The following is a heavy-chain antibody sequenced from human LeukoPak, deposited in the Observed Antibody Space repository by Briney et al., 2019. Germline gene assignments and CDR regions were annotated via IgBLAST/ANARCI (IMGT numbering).Heavy chain of an antibody. CDR1: GASMSSGGFS. Sequence: SQTLSLTCAISGASMSSGGFSWSWIRQPPGKGVEWIGFVFHSGSTHYNPSLKSRVTMSIDTSKNLFSLNLISVTAADTALYYCARQSFSGDFDYWGQGILVTVSS. CDR3: ARQSFSGDFDY. V-gene: IGHV4-30-2*01. D-gene: IGHD3-3*02. J-gene: IGHJ4*02. CDR2: VFHSGST.